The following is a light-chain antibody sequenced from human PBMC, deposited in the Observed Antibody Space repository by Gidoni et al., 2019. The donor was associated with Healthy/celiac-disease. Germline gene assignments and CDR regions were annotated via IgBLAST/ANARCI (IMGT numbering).Light chain of an antibody. Sequence: EIVLTQSPGTLSLSPGERATLSCRASQSVSSSYLAWYQQKPGQAPRLLIYGASSRATGIPDRFRCSGSGTDFTLTISRLEPEDFAVYYCQQYGSSPSLTFGGGTKVEIK. V-gene: IGKV3-20*01. J-gene: IGKJ4*01. CDR3: QQYGSSPSLT. CDR2: GAS. CDR1: QSVSSSY.